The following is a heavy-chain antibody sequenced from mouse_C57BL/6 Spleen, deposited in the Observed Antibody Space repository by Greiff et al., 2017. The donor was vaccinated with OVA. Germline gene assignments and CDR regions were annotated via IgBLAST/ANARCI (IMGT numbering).Heavy chain of an antibody. Sequence: QVQLKQPGAELVKPGASVKLSCKASGYTFTSYWMHWVKQRPGQGLEWIGMIHPNSGSTNYNEKFKSKATLTVDKSSSTAYMQLSSLTSEDSAVYYCAREGADYDVNFDVWGTGTTVTVSS. J-gene: IGHJ1*03. D-gene: IGHD2-4*01. V-gene: IGHV1-64*01. CDR3: AREGADYDVNFDV. CDR2: IHPNSGST. CDR1: GYTFTSYW.